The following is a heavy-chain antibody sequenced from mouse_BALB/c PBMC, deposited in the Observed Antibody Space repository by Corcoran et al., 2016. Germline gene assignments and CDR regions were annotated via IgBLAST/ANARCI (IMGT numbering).Heavy chain of an antibody. Sequence: EVQLQQSGAELVKPGASVKLSCTASGFNIKDTYMHWVKQRPEQGLGWIGRIDPANGNTTYDPKFQGKATITADTSSNTAYLQLSSLTSEDTAVYYCARKSPDYYGSSYLDYWGQGTTLTVSS. D-gene: IGHD1-1*01. V-gene: IGHV14-3*02. CDR3: ARKSPDYYGSSYLDY. J-gene: IGHJ2*01. CDR1: GFNIKDTY. CDR2: IDPANGNT.